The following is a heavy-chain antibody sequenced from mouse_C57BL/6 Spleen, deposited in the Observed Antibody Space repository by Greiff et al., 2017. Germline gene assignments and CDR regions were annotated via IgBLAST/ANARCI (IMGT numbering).Heavy chain of an antibody. V-gene: IGHV1-18*01. CDR1: GYTFTDYY. CDR3: ARDCYSSSGALDY. CDR2: INPNNGGT. D-gene: IGHD1-1*01. Sequence: EVQLQQSGPELVKPGASVKIPCKASGYTFTDYYMDWVKQSHGNSLEWIGDINPNNGGTNYNQKFKGKATLTVDKSSSTAYMELRSLTSEDAAVYYCARDCYSSSGALDYWGQGTSVTVSS. J-gene: IGHJ4*01.